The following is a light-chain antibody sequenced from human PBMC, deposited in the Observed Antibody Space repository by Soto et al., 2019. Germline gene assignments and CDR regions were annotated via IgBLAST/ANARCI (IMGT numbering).Light chain of an antibody. V-gene: IGLV1-44*01. CDR2: GHN. CDR3: AAWDDSLNGRV. CDR1: SSSIGSNT. Sequence: QSVLTQPPSASGTPGQRVTISCSGSSSSIGSNTVNWYQQLPGTAPKLLIYGHNQRPSRVPDRFSGSKSGTSASLAISGLQSEDEAEYYCAAWDDSLNGRVFGGGTKLTVL. J-gene: IGLJ2*01.